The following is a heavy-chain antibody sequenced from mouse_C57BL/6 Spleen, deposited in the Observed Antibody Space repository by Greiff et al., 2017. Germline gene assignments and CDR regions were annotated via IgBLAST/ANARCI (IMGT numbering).Heavy chain of an antibody. D-gene: IGHD1-1*01. CDR2: ISSCSSTI. J-gene: IGHJ1*03. Sequence: EVKLEESGGGLVKPGGSLKLSCAASGFTFSDYGMHWVRQAPAKGLEWVAYISSCSSTIYYADTVKGRFTISRDNAKNTLFLQMTSLRSEDTAMYYFAKGYSSLWYFDVWGTGTTVTVSS. CDR1: GFTFSDYG. V-gene: IGHV5-17*01. CDR3: AKGYSSLWYFDV.